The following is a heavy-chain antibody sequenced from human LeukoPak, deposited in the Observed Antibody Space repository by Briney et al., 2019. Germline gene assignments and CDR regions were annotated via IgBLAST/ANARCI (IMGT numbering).Heavy chain of an antibody. CDR3: ARVRSESCSGGSCYDPLGWFDP. V-gene: IGHV3-21*01. D-gene: IGHD2-15*01. CDR1: GFTFSSYS. J-gene: IGHJ5*02. Sequence: GGSLRLSCAASGFTFSSYSMNWVRQAPGKGLEWVSSISSSSSYIYYADSVKGRFTISRDNAKNSLYLQMNSLRAEDTAVYYCARVRSESCSGGSCYDPLGWFDPWGQGTLVTVSS. CDR2: ISSSSSYI.